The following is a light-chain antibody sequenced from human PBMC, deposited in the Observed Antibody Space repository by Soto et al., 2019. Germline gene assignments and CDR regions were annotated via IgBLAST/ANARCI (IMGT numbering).Light chain of an antibody. J-gene: IGKJ5*01. CDR2: AAS. Sequence: DIHMTQSPSSLSASVGDRVTITCRASQDISNHVAWFQQRPGKAPKSLIHAASSLYSGVPSKFSGSGSGTDFPLTISSLQPEYFATYYCQQYNSYPITFGQGPRLDMK. V-gene: IGKV1-16*02. CDR1: QDISNH. CDR3: QQYNSYPIT.